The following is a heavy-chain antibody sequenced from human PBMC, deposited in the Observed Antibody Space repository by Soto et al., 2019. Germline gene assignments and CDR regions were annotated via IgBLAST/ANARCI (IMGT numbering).Heavy chain of an antibody. V-gene: IGHV5-51*01. CDR2: IYPGDSDT. J-gene: IGHJ4*02. D-gene: IGHD2-21*02. CDR3: ARQRTSVVTQAYFDV. Sequence: GESLKISCKGSGYSFTSYWIGWVRQMPGKGLEWMGIIYPGDSDTRYNPSLRSRVSMSIDTSKDQFSLKLKSVTAADTALYFCARQRTSVVTQAYFDVWGPGSLVTVSS. CDR1: GYSFTSYW.